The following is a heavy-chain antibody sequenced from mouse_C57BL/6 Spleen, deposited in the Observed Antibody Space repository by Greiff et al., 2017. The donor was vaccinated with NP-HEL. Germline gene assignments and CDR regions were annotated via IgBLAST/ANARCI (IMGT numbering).Heavy chain of an antibody. J-gene: IGHJ2*01. V-gene: IGHV5-6*01. Sequence: EVQLVESGGDLVKPGGSLKLSCAASGFTFSSYGMSWVRQTPDKRLEWVATISSGGSYTYYPDSVKGRFTISRDNAKNTLYLQMSSLKSEDTAMYYCARNLKRYYFDYWGQGTTLTVSS. CDR3: ARNLKRYYFDY. CDR1: GFTFSSYG. CDR2: ISSGGSYT.